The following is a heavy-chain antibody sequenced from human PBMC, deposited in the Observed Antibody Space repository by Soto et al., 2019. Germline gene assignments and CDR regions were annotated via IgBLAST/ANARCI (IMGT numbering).Heavy chain of an antibody. CDR2: ISGSGGST. CDR3: AKVDWLPPDFDY. Sequence: EVQLLESGGGLVQPGGSLRLSCAASGFTFSSYAMSWVRQAPGKGLEWVSAISGSGGSTYYADSVKGRFTISRDNSKNTLYMQMNSLRAEDTAVYYCAKVDWLPPDFDYWGQGTLVTVSS. V-gene: IGHV3-23*01. CDR1: GFTFSSYA. J-gene: IGHJ4*02. D-gene: IGHD3-9*01.